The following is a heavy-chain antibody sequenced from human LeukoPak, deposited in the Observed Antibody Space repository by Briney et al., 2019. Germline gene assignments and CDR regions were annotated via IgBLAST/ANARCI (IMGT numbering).Heavy chain of an antibody. Sequence: SETLSLTCKVSGGSISSSSNYWGWIRQPPGKGLEWIGSIYYSGSTYYNPSLKSRVTISVDTSKNQFSLKLSSVTAADTAVYYCARGGGGMRIYGKNWFDPWGQGTLVTVSS. CDR2: IYYSGST. V-gene: IGHV4-39*07. J-gene: IGHJ5*02. CDR1: GGSISSSSNY. CDR3: ARGGGGMRIYGKNWFDP. D-gene: IGHD3-16*01.